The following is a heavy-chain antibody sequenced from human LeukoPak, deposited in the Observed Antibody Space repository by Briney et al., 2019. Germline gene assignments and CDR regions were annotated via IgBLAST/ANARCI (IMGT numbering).Heavy chain of an antibody. J-gene: IGHJ4*02. D-gene: IGHD6-19*01. CDR3: ARGIAVAVD. V-gene: IGHV4-59*01. CDR1: GGSISSYY. CDR2: IYYSGST. Sequence: SETLSLTCTVSGGSISSYYWSWIRQPPGKGLEWIGYIYYSGSTNYNPSLKSRVTISVDTSKNQFSLKLSSVTAADTAVYYCARGIAVAVDWGQGTLVTVSS.